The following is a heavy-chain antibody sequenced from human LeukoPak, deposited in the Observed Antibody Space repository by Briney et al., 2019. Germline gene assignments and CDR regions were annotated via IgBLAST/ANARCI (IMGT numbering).Heavy chain of an antibody. Sequence: PSATLSLTCAVYGGSFSGYYWSWIRQPPGKGLEWIGEINHSGSTNYNPSLKSRVTISVDTSKNQFSLKLSSVTAADTAVYYCARGGKYSSGWYPSDYFDYWGQGTLVTVSS. J-gene: IGHJ4*02. CDR1: GGSFSGYY. CDR3: ARGGKYSSGWYPSDYFDY. V-gene: IGHV4-34*01. D-gene: IGHD6-19*01. CDR2: INHSGST.